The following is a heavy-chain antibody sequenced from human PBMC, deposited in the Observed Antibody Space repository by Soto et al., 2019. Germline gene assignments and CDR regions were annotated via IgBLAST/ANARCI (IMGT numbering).Heavy chain of an antibody. CDR3: ARAGLFGEGTPDHYGMDV. Sequence: GASVKVSCKASGGTFSSYAISWVRQAPGQGLEWMEGIIPIFGTANYAQKFQGRVTITADESTSTAYMELSSLRSEDTAVYYCARAGLFGEGTPDHYGMDVWGQGTTVTVSS. CDR2: IIPIFGTA. D-gene: IGHD3-10*01. V-gene: IGHV1-69*13. CDR1: GGTFSSYA. J-gene: IGHJ6*02.